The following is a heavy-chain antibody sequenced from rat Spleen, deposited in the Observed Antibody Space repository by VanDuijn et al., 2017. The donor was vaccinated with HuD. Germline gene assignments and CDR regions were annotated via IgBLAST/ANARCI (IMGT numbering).Heavy chain of an antibody. D-gene: IGHD1-8*01. Sequence: QVQLKESGPGLVQPSQTLSLTCTVSGFSLTSYHVSWVRQSPGKGLEWMGVIWTGGSTAYNSLLKSRLSISRDTSKSQVFFKMNSLQTEDTATYYCARSGDYSNYGVMDAWGQGASVTVSS. J-gene: IGHJ4*01. CDR1: GFSLTSYH. CDR3: ARSGDYSNYGVMDA. V-gene: IGHV2-43*01. CDR2: IWTGGST.